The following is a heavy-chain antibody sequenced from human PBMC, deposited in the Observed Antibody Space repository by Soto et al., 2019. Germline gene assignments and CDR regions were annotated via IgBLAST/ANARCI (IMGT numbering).Heavy chain of an antibody. D-gene: IGHD6-19*01. Sequence: QITLKESGPTLVKPTQTLTLTCTFSGFSLSTSGVGVGWIRQPPGKALEWLALIYWNDDKRYSPSLKSRLTITKDTSKNQVVLTMTNMDPVDTATYYCAHSPPLSSIAVAGTLGPGWFDPWGQGTLVTVSS. J-gene: IGHJ5*02. CDR1: GFSLSTSGVG. CDR2: IYWNDDK. V-gene: IGHV2-5*01. CDR3: AHSPPLSSIAVAGTLGPGWFDP.